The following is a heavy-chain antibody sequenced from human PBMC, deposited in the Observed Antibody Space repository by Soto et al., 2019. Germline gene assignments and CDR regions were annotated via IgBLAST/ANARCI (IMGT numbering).Heavy chain of an antibody. V-gene: IGHV4-4*02. J-gene: IGHJ6*02. Sequence: TSETLSLTCAVSGGSISSSNWWSWVRQPPGXGLEWIGEIYHSGSTNYNPSLKSRVTISVDKSKNQFSLKLSSVTAADTAVYYCAGRKEYSSSDNYYYYGMDVWGQGTTVTVSS. D-gene: IGHD6-6*01. CDR2: IYHSGST. CDR1: GGSISSSNW. CDR3: AGRKEYSSSDNYYYYGMDV.